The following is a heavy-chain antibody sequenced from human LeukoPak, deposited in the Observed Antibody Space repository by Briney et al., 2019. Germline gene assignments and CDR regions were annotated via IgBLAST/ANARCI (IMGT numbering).Heavy chain of an antibody. CDR3: ARGIALLAHSFDY. D-gene: IGHD2/OR15-2a*01. J-gene: IGHJ4*02. V-gene: IGHV1-2*02. CDR1: GYTFTGYY. Sequence: ASVKVSCKASGYTFTGYYMHWVRQAPGQGLEWMGWINPNSGGTNYAQKLQGRVTMTTDTSTSTAYMELRSLRSDDTAVYYCARGIALLAHSFDYWGQGTLVTVSS. CDR2: INPNSGGT.